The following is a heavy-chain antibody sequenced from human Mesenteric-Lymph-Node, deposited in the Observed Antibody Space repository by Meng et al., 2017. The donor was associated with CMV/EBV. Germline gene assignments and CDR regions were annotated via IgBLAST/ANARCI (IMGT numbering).Heavy chain of an antibody. CDR3: ARASQDIVVVPAAQYYYYYGMDV. D-gene: IGHD2-2*01. J-gene: IGHJ6*02. CDR1: GGSISSSSYY. Sequence: SETLSLTCTVSGGSISSSSYYWGWIRQPPGKGLEWIGSIYYSGSTYYNPSLKSRVTISVDTSKNQFSLKLSSVTAADTAVYYCARASQDIVVVPAAQYYYYYGMDVWGQGTTVTVSS. CDR2: IYYSGST. V-gene: IGHV4-39*07.